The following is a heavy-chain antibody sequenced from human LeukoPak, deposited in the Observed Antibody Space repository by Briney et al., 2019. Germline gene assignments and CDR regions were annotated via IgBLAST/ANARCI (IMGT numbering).Heavy chain of an antibody. J-gene: IGHJ4*02. V-gene: IGHV4-38-2*01. Sequence: SETLSLTCAVSGYSISSGLYWAWIRQPPGKGLEWIGSVFHSGKTSYNSSLKSRVTMSADTSKNQFSLRLRSVTAADTAVYYCARHVSFGTYYLDSWGQGTPFTVSS. CDR3: ARHVSFGTYYLDS. CDR1: GYSISSGLY. CDR2: VFHSGKT. D-gene: IGHD3-16*01.